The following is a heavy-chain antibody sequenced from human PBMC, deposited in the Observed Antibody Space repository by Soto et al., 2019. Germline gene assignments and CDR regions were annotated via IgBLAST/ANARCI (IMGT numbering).Heavy chain of an antibody. V-gene: IGHV3-23*01. J-gene: IGHJ5*02. CDR2: ISGSGGST. CDR3: AKELIPIVVVPAAHNWFDP. Sequence: GGSLRLSCAASGFTFSSYAMSWVRQAPGKGLEWVSAISGSGGSTYYADSVKGRFTISRDNSKNTLYLQMNSLRAEDTAVYYCAKELIPIVVVPAAHNWFDPWGQGTLVTVSS. CDR1: GFTFSSYA. D-gene: IGHD2-2*01.